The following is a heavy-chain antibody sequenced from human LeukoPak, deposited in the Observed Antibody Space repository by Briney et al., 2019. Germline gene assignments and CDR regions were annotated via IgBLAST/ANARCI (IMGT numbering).Heavy chain of an antibody. CDR3: ARDKKTESAAHAFDI. CDR1: GFTFSSYS. Sequence: GGSLRLSCAASGFTFSSYSMNWVRQAPGKGLEWVSSISSSSSYIYYADSVKGRFTISRDNAKNSLYLQMNSLRAEDTAVYYCARDKKTESAAHAFDIWGQGTMVTVSS. V-gene: IGHV3-21*01. D-gene: IGHD2-2*01. CDR2: ISSSSSYI. J-gene: IGHJ3*02.